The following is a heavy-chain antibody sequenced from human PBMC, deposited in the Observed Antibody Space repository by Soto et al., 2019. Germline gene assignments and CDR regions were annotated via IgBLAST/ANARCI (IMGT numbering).Heavy chain of an antibody. V-gene: IGHV4-30-4*01. CDR2: IYYSGST. D-gene: IGHD3-9*01. J-gene: IGHJ6*02. CDR1: GGSISSGDYY. CDR3: ARGRLLRYPVYYYYGMDV. Sequence: GPRQTSETLSLTCTVSGGSISSGDYYWSWIRQPPGKGLEWIGYIYYSGSTYYNPSLKSRVTISVDTSKNQFSLKLSSVTAADTAVYYCARGRLLRYPVYYYYGMDVWGQGTTVTVSS.